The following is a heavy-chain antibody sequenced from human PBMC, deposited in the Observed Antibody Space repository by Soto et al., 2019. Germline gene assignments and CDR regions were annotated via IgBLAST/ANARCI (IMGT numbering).Heavy chain of an antibody. CDR1: GDTFRNYA. V-gene: IGHV1-69*18. CDR3: ARDPGIAVVGRGTSFEN. D-gene: IGHD6-19*01. J-gene: IGHJ4*02. Sequence: QVQLVQSGAEVKKPGSSVKVSCKASGDTFRNYAFTWVRQAPGQGLEWMGTIIPLFSPRYAQKFKGRVTMTADESTSIVSMDLSSLISDDTPVYYCARDPGIAVVGRGTSFENWGQGTRVTVSS. CDR2: IIPLFSP.